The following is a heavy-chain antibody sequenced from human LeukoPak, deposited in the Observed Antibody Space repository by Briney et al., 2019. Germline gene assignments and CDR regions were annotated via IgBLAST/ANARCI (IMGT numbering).Heavy chain of an antibody. D-gene: IGHD6-6*01. CDR2: IYYSGST. CDR1: GGSISSYY. J-gene: IGHJ5*02. CDR3: ARASMTRTQYSSSSLWFDP. Sequence: SETLSLTCTVSGGSISSYYWSWIRQPPGKGLEWIGYIYYSGSTNYNPSLKSRVTISVDTSKNQFSLKLSSVTAADTAVYYCARASMTRTQYSSSSLWFDPWGQGTLVTVSS. V-gene: IGHV4-59*01.